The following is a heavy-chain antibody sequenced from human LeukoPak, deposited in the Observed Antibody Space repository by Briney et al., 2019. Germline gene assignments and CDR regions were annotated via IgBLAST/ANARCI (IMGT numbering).Heavy chain of an antibody. CDR1: GFTFSNFW. V-gene: IGHV3-21*01. CDR3: ARPRDYDILTGSLY. Sequence: GGSLRLSCAASGFTFSNFWMNWVRQAPGKGLEWVSSISSSTGYIYYADSVKGRFTISRDNAKNSLYLQMNSLRAEDTAVYYCARPRDYDILTGSLYWGQGTLVTVSS. D-gene: IGHD3-9*01. CDR2: ISSSTGYI. J-gene: IGHJ4*02.